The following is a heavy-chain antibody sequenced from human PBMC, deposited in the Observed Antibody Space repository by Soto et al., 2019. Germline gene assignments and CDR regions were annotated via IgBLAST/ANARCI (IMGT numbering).Heavy chain of an antibody. CDR3: ARDRTDSGYYTNSLDP. CDR2: IIPIFGTT. V-gene: IGHV1-69*06. CDR1: GGTFGSDA. D-gene: IGHD3-22*01. Sequence: SVKVSCKASGGTFGSDAITWVRQAPGQGLEWVGRIIPIFGTTNYAQNLQGRVTISADKSTLTSYMELHSLTSDDTALYYCARDRTDSGYYTNSLDPWGPGTQHTVST. J-gene: IGHJ5*02.